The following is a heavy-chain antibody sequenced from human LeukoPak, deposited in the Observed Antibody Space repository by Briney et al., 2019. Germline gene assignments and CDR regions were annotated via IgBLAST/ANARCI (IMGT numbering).Heavy chain of an antibody. CDR3: ARTPLDIVVVVAATLYYYGMDV. CDR1: GYIFTTYY. CDR2: INPISGGT. J-gene: IGHJ6*02. Sequence: ATVKVSCKASGYIFTTYYMHWVRQAPGQGLEWMGWINPISGGTNYAQKFQGRVTMTRDTSISTAYMELSRLRSDDTAVYYCARTPLDIVVVVAATLYYYGMDVWGQGTTVTVSS. V-gene: IGHV1-2*02. D-gene: IGHD2-15*01.